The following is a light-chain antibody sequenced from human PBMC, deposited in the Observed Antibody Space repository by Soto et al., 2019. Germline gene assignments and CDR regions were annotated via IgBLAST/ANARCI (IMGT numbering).Light chain of an antibody. V-gene: IGKV1-39*01. CDR3: QQSYSSPWT. CDR1: QTITNY. Sequence: DIQMTQSPSSLSASVGDRVTITCRASQTITNYLNWYQQKPGKAPQLLIYSASTLLSGVPSRFTGGGSGTDFTLTIDSLQPEDFATYYCQQSYSSPWTFGQGTKVEIK. J-gene: IGKJ1*01. CDR2: SAS.